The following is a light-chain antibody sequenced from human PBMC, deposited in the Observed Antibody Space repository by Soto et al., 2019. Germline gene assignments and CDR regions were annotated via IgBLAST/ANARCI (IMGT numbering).Light chain of an antibody. CDR3: QSYDSSLTGTV. V-gene: IGLV1-40*01. CDR2: GNS. J-gene: IGLJ2*01. Sequence: QSVLTQPPSVSGAPGQRVTISCTGSSSNIGAVYDVHWYQQLPGTAPKLLIYGNSNRPSGVPDRFSGSKSGTSASLAITGFLAEDEGDYYCQSYDSSLTGTVIGGGTKLTVL. CDR1: SSNIGAVYD.